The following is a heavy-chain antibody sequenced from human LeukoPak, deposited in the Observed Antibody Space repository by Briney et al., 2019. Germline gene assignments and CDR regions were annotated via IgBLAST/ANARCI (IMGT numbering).Heavy chain of an antibody. V-gene: IGHV4-59*01. D-gene: IGHD3-22*01. CDR3: ARYDSSGYYSYFDY. CDR2: IYYSGST. Sequence: PSETLSLTCTVSGGSISSYYWSWIRQPPGKGLEWIGYIYYSGSTNYNPSLKSRVTISVVTSKNQFSLRLSSVTAADTAVYYCARYDSSGYYSYFDYWGQGTLVTVSS. J-gene: IGHJ4*02. CDR1: GGSISSYY.